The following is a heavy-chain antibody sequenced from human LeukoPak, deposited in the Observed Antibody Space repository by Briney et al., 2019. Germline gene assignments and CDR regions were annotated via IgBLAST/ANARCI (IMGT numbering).Heavy chain of an antibody. CDR2: TSAYNGNT. CDR1: GYTFTSYG. Sequence: GASVKVSCKASGYTFTSYGISWVRQAPGQGLEWMGWTSAYNGNTNYAQKLQGRVTMTTDTSTSTAYMELRSLRSDDTAVYYCARGHGGSGYYRMRDEYFQHWGQGTLVTVSS. CDR3: ARGHGGSGYYRMRDEYFQH. V-gene: IGHV1-18*01. D-gene: IGHD3-22*01. J-gene: IGHJ1*01.